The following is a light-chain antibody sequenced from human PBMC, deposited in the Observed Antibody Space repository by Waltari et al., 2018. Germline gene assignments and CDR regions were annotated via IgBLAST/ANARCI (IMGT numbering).Light chain of an antibody. CDR3: MQAAHWPKT. CDR2: KIS. J-gene: IGKJ1*01. V-gene: IGKV2-30*02. CDR1: QSLVHGDGNTY. Sequence: DVVMTQSPLSLSVTLGQTASISCRSSQSLVHGDGNTYLNWFHQRPGQSPRRLIYKISNRDYGVPDRFSGSGSGTDFTLKITRVEAEDVGVYYCMQAAHWPKTFGQGTKVEIK.